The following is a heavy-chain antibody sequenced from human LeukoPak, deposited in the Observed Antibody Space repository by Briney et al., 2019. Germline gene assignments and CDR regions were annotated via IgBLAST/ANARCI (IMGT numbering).Heavy chain of an antibody. Sequence: SETLSLTCTVSGGSISSYYWSWLRQPPGKGLEWIGYIYYSGSTNYNPSLKSRVTISVDTSKNQFSLKLSSVTAADTAVYYCARRERTGDFDYWGQGTLVTVSS. D-gene: IGHD1-1*01. J-gene: IGHJ4*02. V-gene: IGHV4-59*08. CDR3: ARRERTGDFDY. CDR2: IYYSGST. CDR1: GGSISSYY.